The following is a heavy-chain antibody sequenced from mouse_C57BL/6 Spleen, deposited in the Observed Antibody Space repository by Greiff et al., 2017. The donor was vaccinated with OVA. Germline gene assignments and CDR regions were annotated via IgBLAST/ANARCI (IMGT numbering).Heavy chain of an antibody. CDR1: GLTFSDYG. D-gene: IGHD2-3*01. J-gene: IGHJ4*01. Sequence: DVLLVEPGGGLVKPGGSLKLSCAASGLTFSDYGMHWVRQAPEKGLEWVAYISSGSSTIYYADTVKGRFTISRDNAKNTLFMQMTSQRSEETAMYYCARPYDGYYVRAMDYWGQGTSVTVSS. V-gene: IGHV5-17*01. CDR3: ARPYDGYYVRAMDY. CDR2: ISSGSSTI.